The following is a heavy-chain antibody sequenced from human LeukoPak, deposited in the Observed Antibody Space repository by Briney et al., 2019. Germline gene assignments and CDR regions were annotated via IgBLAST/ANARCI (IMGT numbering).Heavy chain of an antibody. Sequence: QPGGSLRLSCAATGFTFSSYAMSWVRQAPGKGLEWVSAISGSGGSTFYADSVKGRFTISRDNSKNTLYLQMNSLRAEDAAVYYCASHTRIAVPLGQFDYWGQGTLVTVSS. V-gene: IGHV3-23*01. CDR3: ASHTRIAVPLGQFDY. CDR2: ISGSGGST. D-gene: IGHD6-6*01. CDR1: GFTFSSYA. J-gene: IGHJ4*02.